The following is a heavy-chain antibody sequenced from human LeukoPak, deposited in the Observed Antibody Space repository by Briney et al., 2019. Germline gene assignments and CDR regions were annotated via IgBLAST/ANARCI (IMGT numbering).Heavy chain of an antibody. D-gene: IGHD1-1*01. CDR2: INPNSGGT. CDR3: ARSRRTTGTTFHDY. CDR1: GYTFTGYY. V-gene: IGHV1-2*02. Sequence: ASVKVSCKASGYTFTGYYMHWVRQAPGQGLEWMGWINPNSGGTNYAQKFQGRVTMTRDTSISTAYMELSRLRSDDTAVHYCARSRRTTGTTFHDYWGQGTLVTVSS. J-gene: IGHJ4*02.